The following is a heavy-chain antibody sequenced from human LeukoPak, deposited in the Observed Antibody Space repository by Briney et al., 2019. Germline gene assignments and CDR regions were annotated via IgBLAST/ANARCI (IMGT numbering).Heavy chain of an antibody. CDR2: INPNSGGT. CDR3: ARDSSRGSGSEDNDY. D-gene: IGHD6-19*01. CDR1: GYTFTGYY. V-gene: IGHV1-2*06. Sequence: ASVKVSCKASGYTFTGYYMHWVRQAPGQGLEWMGRINPNSGGTNYAQKFQGRVTMTRDTSISTAYMELSRLRSDDTAVYCCARDSSRGSGSEDNDYWGQGTLVTVSS. J-gene: IGHJ4*02.